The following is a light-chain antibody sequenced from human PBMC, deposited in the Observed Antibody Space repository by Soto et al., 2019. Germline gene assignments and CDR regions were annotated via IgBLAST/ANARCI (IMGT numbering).Light chain of an antibody. CDR3: QQYNNLIT. J-gene: IGKJ5*01. V-gene: IGKV3-15*01. CDR2: VAS. CDR1: QSVSTN. Sequence: EIVMTQSPATLSVSPGERATLSCRASQSVSTNLAWYQQKPGQAPRLLIYVASTRATGIPARFSGSGSGTEFTLTISSLQSEDFAVYYCQQYNNLITFGQGTRLEIK.